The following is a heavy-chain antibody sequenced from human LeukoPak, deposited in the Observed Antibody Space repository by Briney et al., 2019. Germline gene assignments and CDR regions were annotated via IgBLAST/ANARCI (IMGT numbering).Heavy chain of an antibody. D-gene: IGHD6-13*01. CDR2: LNGDGGST. J-gene: IGHJ4*02. V-gene: IGHV3-74*01. CDR3: ARDTGYSINY. Sequence: PGGSLRLSCAASGFTFSNYSMHWVRQAPGKGLVWVSRLNGDGGSTSYADSVKGRFTISRDNAKNTLYLQMYSLRAEDTAVYYCARDTGYSINYWGQGTLVTVSS. CDR1: GFTFSNYS.